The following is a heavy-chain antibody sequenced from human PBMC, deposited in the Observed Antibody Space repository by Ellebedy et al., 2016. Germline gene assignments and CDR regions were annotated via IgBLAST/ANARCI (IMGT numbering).Heavy chain of an antibody. Sequence: GGSLRLSCAASGFTFSSYWMSWVRQAPGKGLEWVANIKQDGSEKYYVDSVKGRFTISRDNAKNSLYLQMNSLRAEDTAVYYCARVHSIPHTHTVTTLFDYWGQGTLVTVSS. CDR2: IKQDGSEK. D-gene: IGHD4-17*01. CDR3: ARVHSIPHTHTVTTLFDY. CDR1: GFTFSSYW. V-gene: IGHV3-7*01. J-gene: IGHJ4*02.